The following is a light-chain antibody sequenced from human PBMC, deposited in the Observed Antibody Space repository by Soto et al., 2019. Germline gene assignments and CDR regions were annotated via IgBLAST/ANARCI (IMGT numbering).Light chain of an antibody. V-gene: IGKV1D-13*01. CDR2: DAS. Sequence: AIQLTQSPSSLSASVGDRVTITCRASHGISSALAWYQQKPGKAPKLLIYDASSLGSGVPSRFSGSGSGTDFTLTISSRQPEDFATYYCQQFNNPELTFGGGTKVEIK. CDR1: HGISSA. J-gene: IGKJ4*01. CDR3: QQFNNPELT.